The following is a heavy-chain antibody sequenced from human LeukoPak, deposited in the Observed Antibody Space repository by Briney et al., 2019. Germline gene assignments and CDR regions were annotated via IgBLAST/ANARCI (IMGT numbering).Heavy chain of an antibody. CDR2: ISAYNGNT. J-gene: IGHJ4*02. Sequence: ASVKVSCKASGYTFTSYGISWVRQAPGQGLEWMGWISAYNGNTNYAQKLQGRVTMTTDTSTSTAYMELRGLRSDDTAVYYCARATLRGYSYGFDYWGQGTLVTVSS. D-gene: IGHD5-18*01. V-gene: IGHV1-18*01. CDR3: ARATLRGYSYGFDY. CDR1: GYTFTSYG.